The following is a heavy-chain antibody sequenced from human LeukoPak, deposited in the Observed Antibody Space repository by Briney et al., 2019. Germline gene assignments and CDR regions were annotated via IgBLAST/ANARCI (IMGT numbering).Heavy chain of an antibody. CDR3: ASAAGKIGGWFDP. J-gene: IGHJ5*02. V-gene: IGHV3-23*01. CDR2: ISGSGGST. Sequence: GGSLRLSCAASGFTFSYYYMSGVRQAPGKGLEWVSAISGSGGSTYYADSVKGRFTISRDNSKNTLYLQMNSLRAEDTAVYYCASAAGKIGGWFDPWGQGTLVTVSS. CDR1: GFTFSYYY. D-gene: IGHD6-13*01.